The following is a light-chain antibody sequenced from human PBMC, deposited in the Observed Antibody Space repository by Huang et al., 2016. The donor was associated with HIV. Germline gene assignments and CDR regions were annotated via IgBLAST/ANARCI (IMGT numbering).Light chain of an antibody. J-gene: IGKJ4*01. V-gene: IGKV3-15*01. CDR3: QQYDTWPPLT. Sequence: ILLTQFTATLSVSPGQSVTLSCRASQSVGGKLAWYQQRPGQAPRLLIYGASTRVPTIPDRFSGSGSGTEFTLTISSLQSEDFAVYYCQQYDTWPPLTFGGGTKV. CDR2: GAS. CDR1: QSVGGK.